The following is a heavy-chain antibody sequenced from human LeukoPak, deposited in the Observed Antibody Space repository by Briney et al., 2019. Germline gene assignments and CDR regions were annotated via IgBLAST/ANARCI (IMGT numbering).Heavy chain of an antibody. V-gene: IGHV3-15*01. CDR3: TTSIVGTTAY. CDR1: GFNFTNAW. J-gene: IGHJ4*02. Sequence: GGSLRLSCAASGFNFTNAWMTWFRQAPGKGLEWVGRIKGETDGGTIHYGAPVKGRFIISRDDSKNTVGLQMNSLKTEDTGVYYCTTSIVGTTAYWGQGTLVIVSS. D-gene: IGHD1-26*01. CDR2: IKGETDGGTI.